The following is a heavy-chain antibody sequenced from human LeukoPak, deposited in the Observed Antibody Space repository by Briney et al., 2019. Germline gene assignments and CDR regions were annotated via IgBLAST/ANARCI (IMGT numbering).Heavy chain of an antibody. V-gene: IGHV1-69*05. D-gene: IGHD5-18*01. CDR3: ASGYSYGYDTPIDY. J-gene: IGHJ4*02. CDR1: GGTFSSYA. Sequence: ASVKVSCKASGGTFSSYAISWVRQAPGQGLEWMGGIIPIFGTANYAQKFQGRVTITTDESTSTAYMELSSLRSEDTAVYYCASGYSYGYDTPIDYWGQGTLVTVSS. CDR2: IIPIFGTA.